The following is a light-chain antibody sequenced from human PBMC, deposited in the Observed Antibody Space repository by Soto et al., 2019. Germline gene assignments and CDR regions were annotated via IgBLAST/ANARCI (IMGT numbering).Light chain of an antibody. V-gene: IGLV2-14*01. Sequence: QPVLTQPASVSGSPGQSITICCTRTSSDVGGYNYVSWYQQHPGKAPKLMIYEVSNRPSGVSNRFSGSKSGNTASLTISGLQAEDEADYYCSSYTSSSTLLVFGGGTKLTVL. CDR3: SSYTSSSTLLV. CDR1: SSDVGGYNY. CDR2: EVS. J-gene: IGLJ2*01.